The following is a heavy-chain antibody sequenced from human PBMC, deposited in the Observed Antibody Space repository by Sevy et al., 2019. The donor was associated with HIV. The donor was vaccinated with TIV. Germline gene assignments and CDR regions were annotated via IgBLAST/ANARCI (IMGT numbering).Heavy chain of an antibody. Sequence: SETLSLTCTVSGGSISSSSYYWGWIRQPPGKGLEWIGSIYYSGSTYYNPSLKSRVTISVDTSKNQFSLKLSSVTAADTAVYYCARHRHVVRYSYGPAVPGDGWFNPWGQGTLVTVSS. CDR1: GGSISSSSYY. D-gene: IGHD5-18*01. J-gene: IGHJ5*02. CDR3: ARHRHVVRYSYGPAVPGDGWFNP. CDR2: IYYSGST. V-gene: IGHV4-39*01.